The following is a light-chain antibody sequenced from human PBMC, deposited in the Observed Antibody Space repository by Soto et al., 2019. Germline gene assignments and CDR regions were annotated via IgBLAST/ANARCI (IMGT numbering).Light chain of an antibody. V-gene: IGKV1-5*01. J-gene: IGKJ2*01. Sequence: DIQMTQSPSTLSASVGDRVTITCRASQSISTWLAWYQQKPGKAPNLLIYGASSLESGVPSRFSGSGSGTEFTLTISSLQPDDFATYYCQQYNSYQYTFGQGTKVDIK. CDR3: QQYNSYQYT. CDR2: GAS. CDR1: QSISTW.